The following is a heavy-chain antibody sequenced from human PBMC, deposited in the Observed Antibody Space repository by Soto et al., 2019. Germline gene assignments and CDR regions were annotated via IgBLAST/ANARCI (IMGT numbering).Heavy chain of an antibody. CDR3: ARQNYYSGMDV. CDR1: GYTFTSYF. V-gene: IGHV1-18*01. J-gene: IGHJ6*02. Sequence: ASVKVSCKASGYTFTSYFITWVRQAPGQGLEWMGWISAYNGNTNYAQMLQGRVTMTTDTSTATAYMEMRSLRSDDTAVYYCARQNYYSGMDVWGQGTTVTVSS. CDR2: ISAYNGNT.